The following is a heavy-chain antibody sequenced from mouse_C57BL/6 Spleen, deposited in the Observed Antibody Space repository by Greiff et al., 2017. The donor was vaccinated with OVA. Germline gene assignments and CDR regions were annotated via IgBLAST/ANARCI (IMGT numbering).Heavy chain of an antibody. D-gene: IGHD2-5*01. CDR2: ISSGGSYT. CDR3: ARHSYSNYFDY. V-gene: IGHV5-6*01. CDR1: GFTFSSYG. J-gene: IGHJ2*01. Sequence: EVKLMESGGDLVKPGGSLKLSCAASGFTFSSYGMSWVRQTPDKRLEWVATISSGGSYTYYPDSVKRRFTISRDNAKNTLYLQMSSLKSEDTAMYYCARHSYSNYFDYWGQGTTLTVSS.